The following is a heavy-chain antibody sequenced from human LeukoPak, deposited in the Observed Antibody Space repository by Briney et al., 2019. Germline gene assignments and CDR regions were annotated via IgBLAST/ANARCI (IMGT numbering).Heavy chain of an antibody. Sequence: PSETLSLTCAVYGGSFSGYYWIWIRQPPGKGLEWIGEINRSGSTTYNPSLKSRVTISLDTSKNQFSLKLSSVTAADTAVYCCASSLVRADMVTGIDYWGQGTLVTVSS. D-gene: IGHD5-18*01. CDR1: GGSFSGYY. J-gene: IGHJ4*02. CDR3: ASSLVRADMVTGIDY. CDR2: INRSGST. V-gene: IGHV4-34*01.